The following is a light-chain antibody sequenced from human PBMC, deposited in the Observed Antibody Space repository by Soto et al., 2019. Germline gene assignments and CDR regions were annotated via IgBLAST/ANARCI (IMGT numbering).Light chain of an antibody. J-gene: IGKJ1*01. V-gene: IGKV3-15*01. CDR3: QQYDNWPWT. CDR1: QSISSSY. Sequence: IVITQSPATLSLSPGERATPSRSSSQSISSSYLAWYQQKPGQAPRLLIHGASTRAPGFPARFSGSGSGTDFTLTISSLQSEDFAVYYCQQYDNWPWTFGQGTKVDTK. CDR2: GAS.